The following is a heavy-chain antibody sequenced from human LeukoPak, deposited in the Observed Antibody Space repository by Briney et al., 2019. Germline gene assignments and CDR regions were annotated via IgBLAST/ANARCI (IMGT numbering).Heavy chain of an antibody. CDR1: GFTFRSYA. J-gene: IGHJ6*02. Sequence: SGGSLRLSCAASGFTFRSYAMSWVRQAPGKGLEGVSAIRGSDGRTYYADSVKGGFTISRDNSKNTLSLQMSSLRAEDTAVYYCAKAGHFYYYDMDVWGQGTTVTVSS. CDR3: AKAGHFYYYDMDV. V-gene: IGHV3-23*01. CDR2: IRGSDGRT.